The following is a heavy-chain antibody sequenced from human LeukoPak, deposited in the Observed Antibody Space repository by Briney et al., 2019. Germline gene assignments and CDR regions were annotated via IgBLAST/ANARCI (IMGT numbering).Heavy chain of an antibody. D-gene: IGHD6-13*01. CDR3: ARGGLAAAGTGYYYYMDV. CDR2: IYYSGST. V-gene: IGHV4-59*01. Sequence: SETLSLTCTVSGGSISSYYWSWIRQPPGKGLEWIGYIYYSGSTNYNPSLKSRVTISVDTSKNRFSLKLSSVTAADTAVYYCARGGLAAAGTGYYYYMDVWGKGTTVTISS. J-gene: IGHJ6*03. CDR1: GGSISSYY.